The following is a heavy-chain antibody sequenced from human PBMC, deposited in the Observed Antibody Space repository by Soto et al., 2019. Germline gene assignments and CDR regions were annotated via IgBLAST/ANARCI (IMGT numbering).Heavy chain of an antibody. Sequence: PGGSLRLSCAASGFTFSSYAMHWVRQAPGKWLEWVAVISYDGSNKYYADSGKGRFTTSRDNSKNTLYLQMNSLRAEHTPVYYCARGRRPGATLDYWGQGTLVTVSS. J-gene: IGHJ4*02. D-gene: IGHD1-26*01. V-gene: IGHV3-30-3*01. CDR3: ARGRRPGATLDY. CDR2: ISYDGSNK. CDR1: GFTFSSYA.